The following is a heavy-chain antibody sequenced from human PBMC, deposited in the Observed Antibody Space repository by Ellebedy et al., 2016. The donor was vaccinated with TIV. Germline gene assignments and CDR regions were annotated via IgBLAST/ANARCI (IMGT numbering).Heavy chain of an antibody. CDR1: GFSFSSYW. V-gene: IGHV3-74*01. D-gene: IGHD3-3*01. Sequence: GESLKISCAGSGFSFSSYWLHWVRHAPGKGLEWVSRINSDGRRTSYAESVKGRFTISRDDAKETLYLQMNSLTAEDSAVYYCARETYGLWRGYYLNYWGQGSQVTVAS. CDR3: ARETYGLWRGYYLNY. J-gene: IGHJ4*02. CDR2: INSDGRRT.